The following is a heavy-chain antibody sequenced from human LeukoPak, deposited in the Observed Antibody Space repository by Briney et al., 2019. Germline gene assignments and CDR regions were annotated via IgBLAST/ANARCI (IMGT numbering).Heavy chain of an antibody. CDR3: AKEGATAGKMRFHFDY. CDR1: GFTFSSYE. D-gene: IGHD6-13*01. J-gene: IGHJ4*02. Sequence: PGGSLRLSCAASGFTFSSYEMNWVRQAPGKGLEWVAVLSSGGSHEYFADSVKGRFTISRDNSKNTLNLQMSSLRPEDTAVYYCAKEGATAGKMRFHFDYWGQGTLVTVSS. V-gene: IGHV3-30*18. CDR2: LSSGGSHE.